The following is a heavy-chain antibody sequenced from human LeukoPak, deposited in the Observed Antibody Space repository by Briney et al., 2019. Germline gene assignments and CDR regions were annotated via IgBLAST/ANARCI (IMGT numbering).Heavy chain of an antibody. Sequence: PSETLSLTRAVYGGSFSGYYWSWIRQPPGKGLEWIGEINHSGSTNYNPSLKSRVTISVDTSKNQFSLKLSSVTAADTAVYYCARATNRITIFGAVIHRPMDYWGQGTLVTFSS. D-gene: IGHD3-3*01. CDR3: ARATNRITIFGAVIHRPMDY. J-gene: IGHJ4*02. CDR2: INHSGST. V-gene: IGHV4-34*01. CDR1: GGSFSGYY.